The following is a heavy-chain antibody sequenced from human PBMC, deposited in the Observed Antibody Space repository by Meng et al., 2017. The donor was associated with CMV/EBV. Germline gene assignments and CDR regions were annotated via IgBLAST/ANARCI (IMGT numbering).Heavy chain of an antibody. D-gene: IGHD3-22*01. V-gene: IGHV4-34*01. CDR1: GGSFSGYY. CDR3: ARGRWLRY. J-gene: IGHJ4*02. CDR2: INHSGST. Sequence: TLSLTCADYGGSFSGYYGSWIRQPPGKGLEWIGEINHSGSTNYNPSLKSRVTISVDTSKNQFSLKLSSVTAADTAVYYCARGRWLRYWGQGTLVTVSS.